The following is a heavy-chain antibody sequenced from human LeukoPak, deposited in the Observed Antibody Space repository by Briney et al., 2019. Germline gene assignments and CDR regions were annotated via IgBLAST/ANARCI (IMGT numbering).Heavy chain of an antibody. CDR2: ISSSSSYI. D-gene: IGHD2-8*01. Sequence: GGSLRLSCAASGFTFSSYSMNWVRQAPGKGLEWVSSISSSSSYIYYADSVKGRFTISRDNAKNSLYLQMNSLRAEDTAVYYCARDSGPYCTNGVCSHFDYWGQGTLVTVSS. CDR3: ARDSGPYCTNGVCSHFDY. J-gene: IGHJ4*02. CDR1: GFTFSSYS. V-gene: IGHV3-21*01.